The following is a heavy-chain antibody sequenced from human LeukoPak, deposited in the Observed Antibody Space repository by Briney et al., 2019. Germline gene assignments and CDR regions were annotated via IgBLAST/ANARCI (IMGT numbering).Heavy chain of an antibody. D-gene: IGHD3-22*01. Sequence: ASVKVSCKASGYTFTSYDINWVRQATGQGLEWMGWMNPNSGHTGYAQKFLGRITMTRNTSISTAYMELSSPRYDDTAVYFCARSEKNYFDSRGDDYWGQGTLVTVSS. J-gene: IGHJ4*02. CDR3: ARSEKNYFDSRGDDY. CDR2: MNPNSGHT. CDR1: GYTFTSYD. V-gene: IGHV1-8*01.